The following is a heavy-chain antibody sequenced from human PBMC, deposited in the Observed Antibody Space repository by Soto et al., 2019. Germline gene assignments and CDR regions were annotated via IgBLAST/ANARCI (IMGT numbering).Heavy chain of an antibody. J-gene: IGHJ4*02. CDR2: ISYDGSDK. Sequence: ESGGGVVQPGRSLRLSCAASGFPFTSYGMHWVREGPDKGLEWVAIISYDGSDKYYADSVKGRFTISRDNSKNTLYLQMNSLRPEDPALYYCVGGQYYFDYRGQGTLVIVSS. CDR3: VGGQYYFDY. V-gene: IGHV3-30*03. CDR1: GFPFTSYG. D-gene: IGHD3-10*01.